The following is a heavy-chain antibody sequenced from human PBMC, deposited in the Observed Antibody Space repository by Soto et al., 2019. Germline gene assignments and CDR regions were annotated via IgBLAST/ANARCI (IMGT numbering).Heavy chain of an antibody. CDR1: GFPLSTYG. CDR2: LTGTGGNT. J-gene: IGHJ6*02. CDR3: ARIRGYWYGLDV. V-gene: IGHV3-23*01. Sequence: PGGSLRLSCAASGFPLSTYGMTWVRQAPGKRLEWVSALTGTGGNTYYVDSVKGRFTSSRDNSKNMLYLQMNSLRVEDTAVYSCARIRGYWYGLDVWGQGTTVTVSS.